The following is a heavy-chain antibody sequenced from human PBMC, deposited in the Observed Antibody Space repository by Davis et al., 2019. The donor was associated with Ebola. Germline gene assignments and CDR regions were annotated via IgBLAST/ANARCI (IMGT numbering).Heavy chain of an antibody. Sequence: ASVKVSCKASGYTFTSYDINWVRQATGQRLEWMGWINAGNGNTKYSQKFQGRVTITRDTSASTAYMELRSLRSDDTAVYYCAREQGTVTTSWFDPWGQGTLVTVSS. V-gene: IGHV1-3*01. CDR2: INAGNGNT. J-gene: IGHJ5*02. CDR3: AREQGTVTTSWFDP. D-gene: IGHD4-17*01. CDR1: GYTFTSYD.